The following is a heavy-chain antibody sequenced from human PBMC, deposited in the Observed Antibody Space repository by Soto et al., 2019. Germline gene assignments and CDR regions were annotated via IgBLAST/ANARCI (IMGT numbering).Heavy chain of an antibody. Sequence: EVQLLESGGGLVQPGGSLRLSCAASGFTFSSYAMSWVRQAPGKGLERVSTISGSGGSTYYADSVKGRFTISRDTSKNTLYLQVNSLRAEDTAVYYCAKCSPRYSSGLKAYYFDYWGQGTLVTVSS. CDR1: GFTFSSYA. V-gene: IGHV3-23*01. CDR3: AKCSPRYSSGLKAYYFDY. D-gene: IGHD6-19*01. J-gene: IGHJ4*02. CDR2: ISGSGGST.